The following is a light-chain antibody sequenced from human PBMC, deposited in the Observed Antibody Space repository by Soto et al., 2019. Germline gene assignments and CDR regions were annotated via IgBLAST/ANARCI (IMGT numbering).Light chain of an antibody. CDR1: QSVSSSY. V-gene: IGKV3-20*01. CDR3: QKDGISAIT. Sequence: RATLSCRASQSVSSSYLAWYQQKPGQAPRLLIYGASSRATGIPDRFSGSGSGTDFTLTISRLEPDDFAVDLCQKDGISAITFGRASDLEI. J-gene: IGKJ5*01. CDR2: GAS.